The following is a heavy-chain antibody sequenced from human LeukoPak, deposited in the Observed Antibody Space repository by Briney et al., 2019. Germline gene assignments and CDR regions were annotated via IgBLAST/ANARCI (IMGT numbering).Heavy chain of an antibody. J-gene: IGHJ4*02. CDR3: ARTKWRRIVVGPFDY. CDR1: GFTFSSYW. Sequence: GGSLRLSCAASGFTFSSYWMSWVRQAPGKGLEWVANIKQDGSEKYYVDSVKGRFTISRDNAKNSLYLQMNSLRAEDTAVYYCARTKWRRIVVGPFDYWGQGTLVTVSS. D-gene: IGHD3-22*01. CDR2: IKQDGSEK. V-gene: IGHV3-7*01.